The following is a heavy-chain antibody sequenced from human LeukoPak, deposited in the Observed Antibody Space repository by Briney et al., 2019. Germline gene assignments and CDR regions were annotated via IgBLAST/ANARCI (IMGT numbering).Heavy chain of an antibody. D-gene: IGHD2-2*01. V-gene: IGHV1-18*01. J-gene: IGHJ4*02. Sequence: ASVKVSCKASGYTFTSYDINWVRQATGQGLEWMGWISAYNGNTDYAQNFQGRVTMTTDTSTNTGYMDLRSLRSDDTAVYYCVRVHSYCSSTSCLEYWGQGTLVTVSS. CDR3: VRVHSYCSSTSCLEY. CDR1: GYTFTSYD. CDR2: ISAYNGNT.